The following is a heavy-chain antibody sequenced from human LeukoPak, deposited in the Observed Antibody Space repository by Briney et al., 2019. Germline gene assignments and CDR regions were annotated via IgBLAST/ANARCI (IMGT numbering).Heavy chain of an antibody. J-gene: IGHJ5*02. CDR1: GGSISAYY. D-gene: IGHD1-26*01. Sequence: SETLSLTCTVSGGSISAYYWSWIRQPPGKGLEWIGYIYYNGSTNYIPSLKSRVTISVDTSKNQFSLRLNSVTAADTAVYYCARHGPGGWFDPGAREPWSPSPQ. V-gene: IGHV4-59*08. CDR2: IYYNGST. CDR3: ARHGPGGWFDP.